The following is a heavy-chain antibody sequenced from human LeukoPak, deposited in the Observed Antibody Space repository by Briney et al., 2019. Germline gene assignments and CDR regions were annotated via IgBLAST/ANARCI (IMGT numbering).Heavy chain of an antibody. V-gene: IGHV3-48*01. CDR1: GFTFSSYS. Sequence: PGGSLRLSCAASGFTFSSYSMNWVRQAPGKGLEWVSYISSSSSTIYYADSVKGRFTISRDNTKNSLYLQMNSLRAEDTAVYYCASEICDSSGYYDYWGQGTLVTVSS. CDR2: ISSSSSTI. CDR3: ASEICDSSGYYDY. J-gene: IGHJ4*02. D-gene: IGHD3-22*01.